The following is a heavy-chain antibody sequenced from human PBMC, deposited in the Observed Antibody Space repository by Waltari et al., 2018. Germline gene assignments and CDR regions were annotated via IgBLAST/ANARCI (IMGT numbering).Heavy chain of an antibody. J-gene: IGHJ4*02. D-gene: IGHD6-6*01. CDR1: GFTFSTLA. CDR2: LNPGGGTT. CDR3: AKDVGDAARQALDY. V-gene: IGHV3-23*01. Sequence: EVQLLESGGGLVQPGGSLRLSCAASGFTFSTLALNVVRQAPGKGLEWVSALNPGGGTTYYADAVKGRFTISRDNSKNTLYLQMNSLTAEDTALYYCAKDVGDAARQALDYWGQGALVTVSP.